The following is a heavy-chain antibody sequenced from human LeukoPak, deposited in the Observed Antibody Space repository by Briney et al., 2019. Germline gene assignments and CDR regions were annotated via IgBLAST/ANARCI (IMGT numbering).Heavy chain of an antibody. Sequence: GGSLRLSCAASGFTFSSYWMSWVRQAPGKGLEWLSYISTSGSNIYYADSVKDRFSISRDNAKNSLYLQMNSLRAEDTAVYYCARDHTVGQWPTHFDSWGQGTLVTVSS. CDR1: GFTFSSYW. V-gene: IGHV3-48*04. D-gene: IGHD6-19*01. CDR2: ISTSGSNI. CDR3: ARDHTVGQWPTHFDS. J-gene: IGHJ4*02.